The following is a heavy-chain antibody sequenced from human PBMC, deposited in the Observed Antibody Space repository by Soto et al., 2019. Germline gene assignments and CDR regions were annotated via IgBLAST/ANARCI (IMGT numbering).Heavy chain of an antibody. D-gene: IGHD6-6*01. V-gene: IGHV1-69*02. CDR2: IIPILGIA. J-gene: IGHJ3*02. Sequence: GAPVKVSCKASGGTFNSYTISWVRQAPGQGLEWMGRIIPILGIANYAQKFQGRVTITADKSTSTAYMELSGLRSEDTAVYYCAVAARKQPDDAFDIWGQGTMVTVSS. CDR1: GGTFNSYT. CDR3: AVAARKQPDDAFDI.